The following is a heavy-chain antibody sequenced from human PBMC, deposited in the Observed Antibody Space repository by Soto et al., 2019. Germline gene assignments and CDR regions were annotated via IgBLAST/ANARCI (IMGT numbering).Heavy chain of an antibody. CDR1: GGSISSYY. J-gene: IGHJ6*03. V-gene: IGHV4-59*01. D-gene: IGHD3-3*01. CDR2: IYYSGST. CDR3: ARNTYYDFWSGHSPSYYYYMDV. Sequence: SETLSLTCTVSGGSISSYYWSWIRQPPGKGLEWIGYIYYSGSTNYNPSLKSRVTISVDTSKNQFSLKLSSVTAADTAVYYCARNTYYDFWSGHSPSYYYYMDVWGKGTTVTVSS.